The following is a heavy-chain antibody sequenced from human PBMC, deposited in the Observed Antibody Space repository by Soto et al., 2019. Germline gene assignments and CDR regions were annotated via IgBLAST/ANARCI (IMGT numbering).Heavy chain of an antibody. CDR3: ARCSGWYGQCYFDC. V-gene: IGHV3-53*02. Sequence: DVQLVETGGGLIQPGGSLRLSCAASGFIVSSSYMSWVRQAPGKGLEWVSVLYSDGRTNYADSVKGRFTISRDNSKNTLYLQMNSLSAEDTAVYCCARCSGWYGQCYFDCCGQGTLVTVSS. CDR2: LYSDGRT. D-gene: IGHD6-13*01. CDR1: GFIVSSSY. J-gene: IGHJ4*02.